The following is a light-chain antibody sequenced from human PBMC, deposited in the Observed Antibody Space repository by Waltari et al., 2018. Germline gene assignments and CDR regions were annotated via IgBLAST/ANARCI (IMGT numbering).Light chain of an antibody. CDR2: KAS. CDR3: QHGYGTPLT. CDR1: ENVNNY. Sequence: DIQMTRSPSPLSASVGDRVTSTCRASENVNNYLRWYQQKPGKAPKLLIYKASTLQSGVPSRFSGSGSGTDYTFTISSLQSEDGATYYCQHGYGTPLTFGGGTKVEIK. J-gene: IGKJ4*01. V-gene: IGKV1-39*01.